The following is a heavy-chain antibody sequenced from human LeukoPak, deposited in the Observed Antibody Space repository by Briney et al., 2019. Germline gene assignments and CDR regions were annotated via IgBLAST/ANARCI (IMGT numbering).Heavy chain of an antibody. CDR3: VTGNRFDF. CDR1: GFTFSDHD. V-gene: IGHV3-72*01. Sequence: PGGSLRLSCAASGFTFSDHDMDWVRQAPGKGLEWVGRTRNKANGYTTEYAASVKGRFTISRHDSKNSLYLQMNSLKTEDTAVYHCVTGNRFDFWGQGTLVTVSS. D-gene: IGHD1-20*01. CDR2: TRNKANGYTT. J-gene: IGHJ4*02.